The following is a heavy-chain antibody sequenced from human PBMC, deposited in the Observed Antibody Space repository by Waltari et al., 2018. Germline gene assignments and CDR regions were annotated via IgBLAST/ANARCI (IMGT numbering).Heavy chain of an antibody. V-gene: IGHV3-53*01. CDR1: GFTVSSTY. D-gene: IGHD2-15*01. Sequence: EVQLVESGGGLIQAGGSLRLSCAASGFTVSSTYMAWVRQGPGKGVESVEICYSPGTTSYADSVKGRFTISRDNSKNTLFLQMISVRVDDTAMYYCTTRVAISGVPGMPDYWGQGTLVTVSS. CDR2: CYSPGTT. CDR3: TTRVAISGVPGMPDY. J-gene: IGHJ4*02.